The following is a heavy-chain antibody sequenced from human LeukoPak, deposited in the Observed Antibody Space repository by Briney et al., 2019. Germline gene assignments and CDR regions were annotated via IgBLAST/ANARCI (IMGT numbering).Heavy chain of an antibody. D-gene: IGHD4-17*01. Sequence: SLRLSCAASGFTFSSYAMHWVRQAPGKGLEWVAVISYDGSNKYYADSVKGRFTISRDNSKNTLYLQMNSLRAEDTAVYYCARVFDYGDYPPFDYWGQGTLVTVSS. CDR3: ARVFDYGDYPPFDY. CDR1: GFTFSSYA. CDR2: ISYDGSNK. J-gene: IGHJ4*02. V-gene: IGHV3-30-3*01.